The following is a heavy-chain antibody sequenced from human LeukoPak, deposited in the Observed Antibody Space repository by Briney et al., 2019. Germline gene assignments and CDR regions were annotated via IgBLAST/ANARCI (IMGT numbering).Heavy chain of an antibody. CDR3: AKGLSYYFDY. CDR1: GFTFSNYV. J-gene: IGHJ4*02. CDR2: VTGSGGGT. Sequence: GGSLRLSCAASGFTFSNYVMRWVRQAPGKGLQWVSTVTGSGGGTYYADAVKGRFTISRDNSNNALYLQMNSLRVDDTAVYYCAKGLSYYFDYWGQGSLVTVSS. V-gene: IGHV3-23*01.